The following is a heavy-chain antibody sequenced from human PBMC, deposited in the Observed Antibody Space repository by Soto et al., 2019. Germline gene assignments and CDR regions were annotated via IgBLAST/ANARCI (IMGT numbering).Heavy chain of an antibody. J-gene: IGHJ5*02. D-gene: IGHD2-15*01. CDR3: ARGGYCSGGSCYLNWFDP. CDR1: GGSISSYY. CDR2: IYYSGST. V-gene: IGHV4-59*01. Sequence: KPSETLSLTCTVSGGSISSYYWSWIRQPPGKGLEWIGYIYYSGSTNYNPSLKSRVTISVDTSKNQFSLKLSSVTAADTAVYHCARGGYCSGGSCYLNWFDPWGQGTLVTVSS.